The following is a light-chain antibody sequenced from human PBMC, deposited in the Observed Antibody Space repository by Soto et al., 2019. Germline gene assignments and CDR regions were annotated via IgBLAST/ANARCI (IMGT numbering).Light chain of an antibody. J-gene: IGKJ1*01. CDR2: DAS. CDR3: QQSYSTPRT. V-gene: IGKV1-5*01. CDR1: QSVRSW. Sequence: DIQMTQSPSTLSASVGDRVTITCRASQSVRSWLAWYQQKPGKAPKFLIYDASSLESGVPSRFSGSGSGTEFTLTISSLQPDDFATYYCQQSYSTPRTFGQGTKVDSK.